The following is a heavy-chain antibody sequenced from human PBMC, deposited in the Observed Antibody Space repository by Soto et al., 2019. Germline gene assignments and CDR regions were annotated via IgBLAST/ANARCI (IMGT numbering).Heavy chain of an antibody. CDR3: AREDRIAARALDY. CDR1: GGSISSGDYY. CDR2: IYYSGST. Sequence: SETLSLTCTVSGGSISSGDYYWSWIRQPPGKGLEWIGYIYYSGSTYYNPSLKSRVTISVNTSKNQFSLKLSSVTAADTAVYYCAREDRIAARALDYWGQGTLVTVS. D-gene: IGHD6-6*01. V-gene: IGHV4-30-4*01. J-gene: IGHJ4*02.